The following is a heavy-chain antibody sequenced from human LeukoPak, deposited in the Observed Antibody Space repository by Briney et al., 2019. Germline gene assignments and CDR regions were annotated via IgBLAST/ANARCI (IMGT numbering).Heavy chain of an antibody. CDR1: GFTFRSYA. J-gene: IGHJ4*02. Sequence: PGGSLRLSCTASGFTFRSYAMSWVRQAPGKGLDWVSGTNEPGVYTYYADSVKGRFTVSRDNSENTLYLQMNSLRVEDTAVYYCVRDFHCSDDSCPLFDYWGQGTLVTVSS. CDR2: TNEPGVYT. CDR3: VRDFHCSDDSCPLFDY. D-gene: IGHD2-15*01. V-gene: IGHV3-23*01.